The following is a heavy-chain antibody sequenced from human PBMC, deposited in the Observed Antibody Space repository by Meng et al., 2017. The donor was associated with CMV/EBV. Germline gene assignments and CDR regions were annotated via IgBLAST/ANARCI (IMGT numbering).Heavy chain of an antibody. V-gene: IGHV4-30-4*08. J-gene: IGHJ2*01. D-gene: IGHD6-13*01. Sequence: QLQGPGPGLVNPSHTLSLTCTVSGGSISSGDYYWSWIRQPPGKGLEWIGYIYYSGSTYYNPSLKSRVTISVDTSKNQFSLKLSSVTAADTAVYYCAREGSSSSYWYFDLWGRGTLVTVSS. CDR2: IYYSGST. CDR1: GGSISSGDYY. CDR3: AREGSSSSYWYFDL.